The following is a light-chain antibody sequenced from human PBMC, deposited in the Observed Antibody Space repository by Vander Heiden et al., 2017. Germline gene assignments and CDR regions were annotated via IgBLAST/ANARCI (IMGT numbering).Light chain of an antibody. V-gene: IGKV3-20*01. CDR2: GAS. CDR3: QQYGNSPLP. Sequence: IVLTQSPRTLSLSPAEKATLSCRTSQSVSSSYLAWYQQKPGQAPRLLIYGASSRATGIPDRFSGSGFGTDFTLTISRLEPEDFAVYYCQQYGNSPLPFGPGTKVDSK. CDR1: QSVSSSY. J-gene: IGKJ3*01.